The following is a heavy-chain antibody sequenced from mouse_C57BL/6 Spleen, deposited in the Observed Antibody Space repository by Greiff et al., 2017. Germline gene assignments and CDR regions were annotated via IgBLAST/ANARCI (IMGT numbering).Heavy chain of an antibody. V-gene: IGHV5-6*01. CDR1: GFTFSSYG. CDR2: ISSGGSYT. CDR3: ARSHYGSSYCDY. J-gene: IGHJ2*01. D-gene: IGHD1-1*01. Sequence: EVKLVESGGDLVKPGGSLKLSCAASGFTFSSYGMSWVSQTPDKRLEWVATISSGGSYTYYPDSVKGRFTISRDNAKNTLYLQMSSLKSEDTAMYYCARSHYGSSYCDYWGQGTTLTVSS.